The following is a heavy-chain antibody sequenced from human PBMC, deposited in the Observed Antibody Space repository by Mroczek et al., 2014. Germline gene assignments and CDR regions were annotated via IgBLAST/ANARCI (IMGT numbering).Heavy chain of an antibody. CDR2: IYYSGST. Sequence: QVQLQQWGPGLVKPSETLSLTCTVSGGSISSSSYYWGWIRQPPGKGLEWIGSIYYSGSTYYNPSLKSRVTISVDTSKNQFSLKLSSVTAADTAVYYCARRTVGFDPWGQGTLVTVSS. CDR3: ARRTVGFDP. D-gene: IGHD1-14*01. J-gene: IGHJ5*02. V-gene: IGHV4-39*01. CDR1: GGSISSSSYY.